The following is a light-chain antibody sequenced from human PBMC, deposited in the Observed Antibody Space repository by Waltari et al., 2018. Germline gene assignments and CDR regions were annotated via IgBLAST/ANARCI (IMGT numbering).Light chain of an antibody. Sequence: SHELTQPPSLSVPPGQTARITCSGDTVSKQYVYWYQHKPGQAPVLWIYKDTERPSGIPDRCSGSSSGTSVTLTISGVQAEDDADYYCQLADSTVTYVFGPGTKVIVL. CDR2: KDT. CDR3: QLADSTVTYV. CDR1: TVSKQY. J-gene: IGLJ1*01. V-gene: IGLV3-25*03.